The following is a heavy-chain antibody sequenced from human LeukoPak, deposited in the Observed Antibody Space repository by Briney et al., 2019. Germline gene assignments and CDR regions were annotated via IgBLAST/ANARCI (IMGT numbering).Heavy chain of an antibody. CDR1: GGSFSGYY. J-gene: IGHJ5*02. V-gene: IGHV4-34*01. Sequence: PSGTLSLTCGVYGGSFSGYYWSWIRQPPGKGLEWIGDINDSGSTNYNPSLKSRLTISVDTSKKRFSLRLTSVTAADTAVYFCAARGGGWFDPWGQGTLVTISS. CDR3: AARGGGWFDP. CDR2: INDSGST. D-gene: IGHD6-6*01.